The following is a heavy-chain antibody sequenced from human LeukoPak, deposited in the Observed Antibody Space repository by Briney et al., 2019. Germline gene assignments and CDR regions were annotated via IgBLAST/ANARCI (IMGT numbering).Heavy chain of an antibody. J-gene: IGHJ6*02. D-gene: IGHD6-19*01. CDR1: GFTFSSYS. CDR3: ARALAVAGTAPIDYYYYGMDV. V-gene: IGHV3-21*01. Sequence: GGSLRLSCAASGFTFSSYSMNWVRQAPGKGLEWVSSISSSSSYIYYADSVKGRFTISRDNAKNSLYLQMNSLRAEDTAVYYCARALAVAGTAPIDYYYYGMDVWGQGTTVTVSS. CDR2: ISSSSSYI.